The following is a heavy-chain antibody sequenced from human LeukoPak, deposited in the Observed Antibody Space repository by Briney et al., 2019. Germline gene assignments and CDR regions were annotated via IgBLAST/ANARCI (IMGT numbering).Heavy chain of an antibody. CDR3: ASTDMVMGYYFDY. CDR2: IIPIFATP. J-gene: IGHJ4*02. D-gene: IGHD5-12*01. Sequence: GTIIPIFATPTYAPKFHGRVPIPTPQSTSTAYMELSSLRSEDTAVYYCASTDMVMGYYFDYWGQGTLVTVSS. V-gene: IGHV1-69*05.